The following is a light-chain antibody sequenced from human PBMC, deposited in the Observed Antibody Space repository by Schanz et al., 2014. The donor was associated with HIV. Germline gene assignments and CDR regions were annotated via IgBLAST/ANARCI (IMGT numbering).Light chain of an antibody. CDR2: NVN. J-gene: IGLJ2*01. CDR3: SSYTSSRVV. V-gene: IGLV2-18*02. Sequence: QSALIQPPSVSGSPGQSVTISCTGTSSDVGSYDYVSWYQQHPGTVPKPMIYNVNTQPSRVPDRFSGSKSGNTASMTISGLQAEDEADYYCSSYTSSRVVFGGGTKLTVL. CDR1: SSDVGSYDY.